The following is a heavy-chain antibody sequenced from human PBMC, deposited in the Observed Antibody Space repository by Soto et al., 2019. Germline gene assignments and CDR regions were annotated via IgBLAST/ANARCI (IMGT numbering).Heavy chain of an antibody. Sequence: GGSLRLSCAASGFTFSDYYMSWIRQAPGKGLEWVSYISSSSSYTNYADSVKGRFTISRDNAKNSLYLQMNSLRAEDTAVYYCAREEYSSSGRLDYWGQGTLVTVSS. CDR3: AREEYSSSGRLDY. D-gene: IGHD6-6*01. CDR1: GFTFSDYY. J-gene: IGHJ4*02. V-gene: IGHV3-11*06. CDR2: ISSSSSYT.